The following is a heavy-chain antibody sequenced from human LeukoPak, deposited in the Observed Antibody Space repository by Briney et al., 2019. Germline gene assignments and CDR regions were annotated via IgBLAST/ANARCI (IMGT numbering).Heavy chain of an antibody. V-gene: IGHV3-30*04. CDR2: SYDGVNK. CDR1: GITFSIHP. CDR3: ARESKGAMDLRELGAFDI. Sequence: GGSLRLSCAASGITFSIHPMHRVRQAPGKGLEWVAVSYDGVNKYYADSMKGRFTISRDNSKNTVHLQMDSLRVEDTAVYYCARESKGAMDLRELGAFDIWGQGTMVTVST. J-gene: IGHJ3*02. D-gene: IGHD1-7*01.